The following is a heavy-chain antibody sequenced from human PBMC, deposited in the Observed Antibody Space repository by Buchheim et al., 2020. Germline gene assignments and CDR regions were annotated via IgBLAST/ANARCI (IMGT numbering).Heavy chain of an antibody. CDR3: ARGRSRYCSGGSCFLEYFQH. CDR2: INPSGGST. J-gene: IGHJ1*01. V-gene: IGHV1-46*01. CDR1: GYTFTGYY. Sequence: QVQLVQSGAEVKKPGASVKVSCKASGYTFTGYYMHWVRQAPGQGLEWMGIINPSGGSTSYAQKFQGRVTMTRDTSTTTVYMELSSLRSEDTAVYYCARGRSRYCSGGSCFLEYFQHWGQGTL. D-gene: IGHD2-15*01.